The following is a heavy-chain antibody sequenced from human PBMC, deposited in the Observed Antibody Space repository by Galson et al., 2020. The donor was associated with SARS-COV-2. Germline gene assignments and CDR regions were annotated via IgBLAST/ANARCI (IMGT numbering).Heavy chain of an antibody. CDR3: ARRDSYCTSSSCYYWFDP. D-gene: IGHD2-2*01. CDR1: GGSISGSNYY. CDR2: IYYSGNI. Sequence: SETLSLTCTVSGGSISGSNYYWGWIRQPPGKGLEWIGSIYYSGNIYYSPSLKSRVTISVDTSKNQFSLKLSSVTAADTAVYHCARRDSYCTSSSCYYWFDPWGQGTLVTVSS. J-gene: IGHJ5*02. V-gene: IGHV4-39*01.